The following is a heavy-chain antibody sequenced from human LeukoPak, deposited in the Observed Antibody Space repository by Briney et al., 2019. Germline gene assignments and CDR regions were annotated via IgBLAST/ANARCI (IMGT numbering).Heavy chain of an antibody. Sequence: GGSLRLSCAASGFTFNKYYIHWVRQAPGKGLVWVSRVNGVGSEGIYADSVKGRFSIFRDNAENTVYLQMNSLTAEDTAMYYCVRDWDHYDFDSWGQGTLVTVAS. CDR2: VNGVGSEG. D-gene: IGHD3-16*01. J-gene: IGHJ5*01. V-gene: IGHV3-74*01. CDR1: GFTFNKYY. CDR3: VRDWDHYDFDS.